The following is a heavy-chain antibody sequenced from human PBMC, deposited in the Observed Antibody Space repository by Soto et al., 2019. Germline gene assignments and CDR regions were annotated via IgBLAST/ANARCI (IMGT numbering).Heavy chain of an antibody. CDR3: ASLMSSGYCYGMDV. CDR1: GGTFSSYT. J-gene: IGHJ6*02. Sequence: QVQLVQSGAEVKKPGSSVKVSCKASGGTFSSYTISWVRQAPGQGLEWMGRIIPILGIANYAQKCQGRVTITADKSTSTAYMELSSLRSEDTAVYYCASLMSSGYCYGMDVWGQGTTVTVSS. D-gene: IGHD3-10*01. CDR2: IIPILGIA. V-gene: IGHV1-69*02.